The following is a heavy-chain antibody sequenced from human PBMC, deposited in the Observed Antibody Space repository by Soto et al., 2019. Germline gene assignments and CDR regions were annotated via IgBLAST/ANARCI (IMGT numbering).Heavy chain of an antibody. V-gene: IGHV3-30-3*01. D-gene: IGHD3-22*01. J-gene: IGHJ4*02. CDR2: ISYDGSNK. Sequence: VQLVESGGGLVKPGGSLRLSCAASGFTFSSYAMHWVRQAPGKGLEWVAVISYDGSNKYYADSVKGRFTISRDNSKNTLYLQMNSLRAEDTAVYYCARESEESSGYYFDYWGQGTLVTVSS. CDR3: ARESEESSGYYFDY. CDR1: GFTFSSYA.